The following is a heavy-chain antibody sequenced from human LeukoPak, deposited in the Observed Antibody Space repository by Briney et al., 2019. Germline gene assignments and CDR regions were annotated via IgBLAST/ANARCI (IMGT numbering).Heavy chain of an antibody. CDR2: IYTSGST. Sequence: PSQTLSLTCTVSGGSISSGSYYWSWIRQPDGKGLEWIGRIYTSGSTNYNPSLKSRVTISVDTSKNPFSLKLSSVTAADTAVYYCASQVYGSGSYRFDYWGQGTLVTVSS. D-gene: IGHD3-10*01. V-gene: IGHV4-61*02. J-gene: IGHJ4*02. CDR3: ASQVYGSGSYRFDY. CDR1: GGSISSGSYY.